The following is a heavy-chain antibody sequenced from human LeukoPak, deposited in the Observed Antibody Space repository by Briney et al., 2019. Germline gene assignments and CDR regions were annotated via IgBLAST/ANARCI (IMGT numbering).Heavy chain of an antibody. J-gene: IGHJ6*02. CDR1: GFTFSSAW. Sequence: GGSLRLSCAASGFTFSSAWMSWVRQAPGKGLEWVGRIKSKTDGWTTDYTAPVKGRFTMSRDDSKNTLYLQMNSLKTEDTAVYYCTTGPFDYYGSASYLANGMDVWGQGTTVTVSS. D-gene: IGHD3-10*01. CDR3: TTGPFDYYGSASYLANGMDV. CDR2: IKSKTDGWTT. V-gene: IGHV3-15*01.